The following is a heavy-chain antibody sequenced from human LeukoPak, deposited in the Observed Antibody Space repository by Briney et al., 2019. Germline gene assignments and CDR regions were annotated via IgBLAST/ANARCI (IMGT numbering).Heavy chain of an antibody. Sequence: GGSLRLSCAASGFTFSTYGMNWVRQAPGKGLEWVSGISPSGEITYYTDSVEGRFTISRDNSKHTVSLQMNSLRGEDTTVYYCAKDDAWGRYKDWGQGTLVTVSS. CDR3: AKDDAWGRYKD. CDR1: GFTFSTYG. CDR2: ISPSGEIT. J-gene: IGHJ1*01. V-gene: IGHV3-23*01. D-gene: IGHD3-16*01.